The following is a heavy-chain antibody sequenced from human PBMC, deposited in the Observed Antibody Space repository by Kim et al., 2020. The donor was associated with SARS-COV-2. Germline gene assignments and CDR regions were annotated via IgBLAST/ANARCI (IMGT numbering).Heavy chain of an antibody. Sequence: ASVKVSCKASGYTFTGYYMHWVRQAPGQGLEWMGRINPNSGGTNYAQKFQGRVTMTTDTSISTAYMELSRLRSDDTAVYYCAGDDPTAMVTWHYYYGMDVWGQGTTVTVSS. CDR3: AGDDPTAMVTWHYYYGMDV. CDR2: INPNSGGT. CDR1: GYTFTGYY. J-gene: IGHJ6*02. D-gene: IGHD5-18*01. V-gene: IGHV1-2*06.